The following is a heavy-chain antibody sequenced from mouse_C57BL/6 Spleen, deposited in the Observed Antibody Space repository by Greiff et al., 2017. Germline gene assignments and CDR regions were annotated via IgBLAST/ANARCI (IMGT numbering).Heavy chain of an antibody. V-gene: IGHV1-59*01. CDR1: GYTFTSYW. Sequence: QVQLQQSGAELVRPGTSVKLSCKASGYTFTSYWMHWVKQRPGEGLEWIGVIDPSDSYTNYNQKFKGKATLTVDTSSSTAYMQLSSLTSEDAAVYYCARGGSSGDWGQGITLTASS. D-gene: IGHD3-2*02. CDR3: ARGGSSGD. CDR2: IDPSDSYT. J-gene: IGHJ2*01.